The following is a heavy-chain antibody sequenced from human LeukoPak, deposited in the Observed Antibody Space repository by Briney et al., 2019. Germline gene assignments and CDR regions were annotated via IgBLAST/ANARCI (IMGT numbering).Heavy chain of an antibody. D-gene: IGHD3-10*01. CDR2: ISSSGSTI. CDR3: ARVLSGRGSLYDYYYMDV. CDR1: GFTFSSYE. Sequence: GGSLRLSCAASGFTFSSYEMNWVRQAPGKGLEWVSYISSSGSTIYYADSVKGRFTISRDNAKNSLYLQMNSLRAEDTAVYYCARVLSGRGSLYDYYYMDVWGKGTTVTISS. V-gene: IGHV3-48*03. J-gene: IGHJ6*03.